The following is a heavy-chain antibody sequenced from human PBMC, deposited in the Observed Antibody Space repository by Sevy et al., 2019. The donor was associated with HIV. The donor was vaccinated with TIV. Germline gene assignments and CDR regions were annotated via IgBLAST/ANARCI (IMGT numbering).Heavy chain of an antibody. Sequence: SETLSLTCAVSGGSISSSTYFWGWIRQPPGKGLEWIGGIYYRGSTYSNPSLKSRVTISVDTSKNQFSLKLSSVTAADTAVYYCARLASYYDYVWGTYRPGSFDSWGQGTLVTVSS. V-gene: IGHV4-39*01. CDR3: ARLASYYDYVWGTYRPGSFDS. CDR2: IYYRGST. D-gene: IGHD3-16*02. J-gene: IGHJ4*02. CDR1: GGSISSSTYF.